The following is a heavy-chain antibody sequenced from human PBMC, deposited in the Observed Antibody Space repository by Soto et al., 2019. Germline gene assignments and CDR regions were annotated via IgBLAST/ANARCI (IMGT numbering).Heavy chain of an antibody. J-gene: IGHJ6*02. CDR1: GFTFSSYA. V-gene: IGHV3-30-3*01. Sequence: QVQLVESGGGVVQPGRSLRLSCAASGFTFSSYAMHWVRQAPGKGLEWVAVISYDGSNKYYADSVKGRFTISRDNSKNTXSLQMNSLRAEDTAVYYCARDLEYSSSWNYYYGMDVWGQGTTVTVSS. D-gene: IGHD6-6*01. CDR3: ARDLEYSSSWNYYYGMDV. CDR2: ISYDGSNK.